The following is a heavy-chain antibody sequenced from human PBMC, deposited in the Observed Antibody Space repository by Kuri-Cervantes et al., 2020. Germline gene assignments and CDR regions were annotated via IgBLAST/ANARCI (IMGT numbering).Heavy chain of an antibody. D-gene: IGHD3-16*01. Sequence: GESLKISCAASGFSFSDFNMNWVRQAPRKGLEWVSSISSSTNYIYYADSVRGRFTGSRDNAKNTLYLQMNRLRAEDTAVYYCGRGAGWGNPNAFDVWGLGTMVTVSS. J-gene: IGHJ3*01. CDR1: GFSFSDFN. CDR3: GRGAGWGNPNAFDV. CDR2: ISSSTNYI. V-gene: IGHV3-21*01.